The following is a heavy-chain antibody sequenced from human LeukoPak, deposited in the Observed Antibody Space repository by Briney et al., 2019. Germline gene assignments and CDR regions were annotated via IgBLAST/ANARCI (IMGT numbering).Heavy chain of an antibody. CDR2: IKKDGSDK. CDR1: GFTFSSYW. D-gene: IGHD3-3*01. CDR3: ASVSGYGDY. Sequence: GGSLRLSCAASGFTFSSYWMSWVRQAPGKGLEWVANIKKDGSDKYYVDSVKGRFTISRDNAKNSLYLQMNSLRAEDTAVYYCASVSGYGDYWGQGTLVTVSS. J-gene: IGHJ4*02. V-gene: IGHV3-7*01.